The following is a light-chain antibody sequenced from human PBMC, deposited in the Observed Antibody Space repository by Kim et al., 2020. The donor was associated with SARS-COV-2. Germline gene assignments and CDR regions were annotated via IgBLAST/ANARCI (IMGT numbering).Light chain of an antibody. CDR1: SSNIGAGYD. CDR2: GNS. V-gene: IGLV1-40*01. CDR3: QSYDSSLSGSV. J-gene: IGLJ2*01. Sequence: QRVTISCTGSSSNIGAGYDVHWYQQLPGTAPKLLIYGNSNRPSGVPDRFSGSKSGTSASLAITGLQAEDEADYSCQSYDSSLSGSVFGGGTQLTVL.